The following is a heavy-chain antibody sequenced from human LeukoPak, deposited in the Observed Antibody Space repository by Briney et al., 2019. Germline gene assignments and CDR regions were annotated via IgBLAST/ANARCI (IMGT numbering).Heavy chain of an antibody. J-gene: IGHJ5*02. Sequence: SETLSLSCTVSGGSISSNSYYWGWIRQPPGKGLEWIGSIYYSGTTYYNPSLKSRVTISVDTSKNQFSLKLSSVTAADTAVYYCARDGVGYNWNHWGQGTLVTVSS. V-gene: IGHV4-39*07. D-gene: IGHD1-1*01. CDR3: ARDGVGYNWNH. CDR2: IYYSGTT. CDR1: GGSISSNSYY.